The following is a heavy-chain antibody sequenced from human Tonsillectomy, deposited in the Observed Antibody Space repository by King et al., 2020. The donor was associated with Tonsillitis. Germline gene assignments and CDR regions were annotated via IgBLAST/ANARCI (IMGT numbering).Heavy chain of an antibody. Sequence: VQLVESGGGVVQPGRSLRLSCAASGFTFNSYAMHWVRQAPGKGLEWVAVISDDGINKYYADSVKGRFTISRDNPKNTLYLQMNSLRAEDTAVYYCARASSDYGDYDEDYFDYWGQGTLSPCPQ. J-gene: IGHJ4*02. CDR3: ARASSDYGDYDEDYFDY. D-gene: IGHD4-17*01. CDR1: GFTFNSYA. CDR2: ISDDGINK. V-gene: IGHV3-30*04.